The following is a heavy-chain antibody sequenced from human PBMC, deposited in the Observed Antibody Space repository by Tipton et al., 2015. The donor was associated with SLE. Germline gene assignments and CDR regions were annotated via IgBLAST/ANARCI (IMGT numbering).Heavy chain of an antibody. CDR3: ARARVEYSSSDFDY. D-gene: IGHD6-6*01. CDR1: GGSISSYY. V-gene: IGHV4-59*12. CDR2: IYRSGST. J-gene: IGHJ4*02. Sequence: TLSLTCTVSGGSISSYYWSWIRQPPGKGLEWIGYIYRSGSTNYNPSLKSRVTISVDTSKNQFSLKLSSVTAADTAVYYCARARVEYSSSDFDYWGQGTLITVSS.